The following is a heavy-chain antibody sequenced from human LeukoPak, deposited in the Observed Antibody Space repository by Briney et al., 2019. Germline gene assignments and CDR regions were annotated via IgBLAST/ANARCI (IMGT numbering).Heavy chain of an antibody. CDR2: IWYDGSNK. V-gene: IGHV3-33*01. J-gene: IGHJ4*02. D-gene: IGHD5/OR15-5a*01. CDR1: GFTFSSYG. CDR3: ARAGGFYEYYFDY. Sequence: GGSLRLSCAASGFTFSSYGMHWVRQAPGKGLEWVAVIWYDGSNKYYADSVKGRFTISRDNAKNTLYLQMNSLRAEDTAVYYCARAGGFYEYYFDYWGQGTLVTVSS.